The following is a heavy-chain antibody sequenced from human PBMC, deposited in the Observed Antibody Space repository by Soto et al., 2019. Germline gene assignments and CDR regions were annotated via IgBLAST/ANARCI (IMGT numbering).Heavy chain of an antibody. V-gene: IGHV4-59*01. J-gene: IGHJ4*02. CDR3: ARVGGLAARTFDY. CDR1: GVSIRDFY. D-gene: IGHD6-6*01. CDR2: IYYSGST. Sequence: SETLSLTCPFSGVSIRDFYWSWIRQPPGKGLEWIGYIYYSGSTNYNPSLKSRVTISVDTSKNQFSLNLRSMSPADTAVYYCARVGGLAARTFDYWGPGTLVTVPS.